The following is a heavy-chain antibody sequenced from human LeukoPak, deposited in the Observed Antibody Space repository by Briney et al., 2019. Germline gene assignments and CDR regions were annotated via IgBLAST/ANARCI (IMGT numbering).Heavy chain of an antibody. CDR2: IYYSGST. V-gene: IGHV4-59*12. CDR3: ARDGPGYFQH. Sequence: SETLSLTCTVSGGSISSYYWSWIRQPPGKGLEWIGYIYYSGSTYYNPSLKSRVTISVDTSKNQFSLKLSSVTAADTAVYYCARDGPGYFQHWGQGTLVTVSS. J-gene: IGHJ1*01. CDR1: GGSISSYY.